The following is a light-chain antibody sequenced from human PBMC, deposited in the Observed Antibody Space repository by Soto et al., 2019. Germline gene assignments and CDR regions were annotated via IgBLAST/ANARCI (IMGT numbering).Light chain of an antibody. CDR2: DAS. Sequence: EIVLTQSPAILSMSPGERATLSCRASQSVSSWFAWYQQKPGQAPGLLIYDASNRATGVPARFSGSGSGTDFTLTISSLEPEDFALYYCQQRRYWPVTFGQGTKVEIK. V-gene: IGKV3-11*01. CDR3: QQRRYWPVT. J-gene: IGKJ1*01. CDR1: QSVSSW.